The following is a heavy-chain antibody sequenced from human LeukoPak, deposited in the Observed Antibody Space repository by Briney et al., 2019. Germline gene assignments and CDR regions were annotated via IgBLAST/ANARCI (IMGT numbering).Heavy chain of an antibody. V-gene: IGHV4-59*01. CDR2: IYYSGST. CDR3: VSGPPRGDYYYGMDV. J-gene: IGHJ6*02. D-gene: IGHD3-10*01. Sequence: PSETLSLTCTVSGGSISSYYWSWIRQPPGKGLEWIGYIYYSGSTNYNPSPKSRVTISVDTSKNQFSLKLSSVTAADTAVYYCVSGPPRGDYYYGMDVWGQGTTVTVSS. CDR1: GGSISSYY.